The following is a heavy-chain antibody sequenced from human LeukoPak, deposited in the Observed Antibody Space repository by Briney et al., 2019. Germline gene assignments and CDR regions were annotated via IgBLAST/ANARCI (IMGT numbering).Heavy chain of an antibody. CDR1: GYTFTNYA. CDR3: ARNRISRYMDV. CDR2: INTNTGNP. J-gene: IGHJ6*03. D-gene: IGHD2-15*01. V-gene: IGHV7-4-1*02. Sequence: ASVKVSCKASGYTFTNYAMNWVRQAPGQGLELMGWINTNTGNPTYAQGFTGRFVFSLDTSVSTAYLQISSLKAEDAAVYYCARNRISRYMDVWGKGTTVTVSS.